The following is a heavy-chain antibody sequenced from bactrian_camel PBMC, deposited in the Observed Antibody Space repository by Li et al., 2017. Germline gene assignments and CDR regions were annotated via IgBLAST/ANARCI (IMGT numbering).Heavy chain of an antibody. V-gene: IGHV3S53*01. CDR2: IYTVNSAT. D-gene: IGHD3*01. J-gene: IGHJ7*01. CDR1: QYPGSDYS. Sequence: HVQLVESGGGSVQAGGSLTLSCVASQYPGSDYSMAWFRQAPKKQRETVAAIYTVNSATAYAGSVKGRFTISQDVNKNTVYLQMHSLMPEDTAIYYCAAPEGMRWGPVGGVCSKYAMDYWGKGTQVTVS.